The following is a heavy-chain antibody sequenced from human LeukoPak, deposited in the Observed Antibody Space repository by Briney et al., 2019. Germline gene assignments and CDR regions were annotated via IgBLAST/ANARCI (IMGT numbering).Heavy chain of an antibody. CDR1: GFTFTDYF. CDR2: ISRLGDTI. Sequence: GGSLRLSCAASGFTFTDYFMGWIRQAPGKGLDWVSHISRLGDTIDYADSVKGRFTISRDDAKNSLFLQMNFLRAEDTAVYFCARVRRGGDSRYFDYWGQGALVTVSS. J-gene: IGHJ4*02. CDR3: ARVRRGGDSRYFDY. D-gene: IGHD2-21*02. V-gene: IGHV3-11*01.